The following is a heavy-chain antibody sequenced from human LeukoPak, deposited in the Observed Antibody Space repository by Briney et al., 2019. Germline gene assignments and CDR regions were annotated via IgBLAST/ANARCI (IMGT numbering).Heavy chain of an antibody. CDR2: INPSGGST. CDR1: RCIFTSYY. D-gene: IGHD5-24*01. V-gene: IGHV1-46*01. J-gene: IGHJ4*02. Sequence: ASVQVSFKASRCIFTSYYMHWVRQAPAQGLEWMGIINPSGGSTSYAQKFQEGVTLTSDTPTSTVYMDLSSRRAEDTAGYYFARVARDGPPYWGQGTLVTVSS. CDR3: ARVARDGPPY.